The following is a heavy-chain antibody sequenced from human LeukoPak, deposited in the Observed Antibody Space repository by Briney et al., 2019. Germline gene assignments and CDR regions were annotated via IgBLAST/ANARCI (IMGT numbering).Heavy chain of an antibody. CDR1: GGSISSGSYY. Sequence: SETLSLTCTVSGGSISSGSYYWSWIRQPAGKGLEWIGRIYTSGSTNYNPSLKSRVTISVDTSKNQFSLKLSSVTAADTAVYYCARLEGRAFDIWGQGTMVTVSS. J-gene: IGHJ3*02. D-gene: IGHD3-3*01. CDR2: IYTSGST. CDR3: ARLEGRAFDI. V-gene: IGHV4-61*02.